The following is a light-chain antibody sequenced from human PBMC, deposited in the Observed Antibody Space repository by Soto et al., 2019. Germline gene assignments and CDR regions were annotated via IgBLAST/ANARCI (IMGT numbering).Light chain of an antibody. CDR3: MQASQFPFT. CDR1: QSLVHSDGSTY. Sequence: DIVMTQTPLSSPVTLGQPASISCRSSQSLVHSDGSTYLSWLHPRRGQPPRLLIYKTSIRFSGVPDRFSGSGAGTDFTLSISRVEAEDVGIYYCMQASQFPFTFGPGTTVDIK. V-gene: IGKV2-24*01. J-gene: IGKJ3*01. CDR2: KTS.